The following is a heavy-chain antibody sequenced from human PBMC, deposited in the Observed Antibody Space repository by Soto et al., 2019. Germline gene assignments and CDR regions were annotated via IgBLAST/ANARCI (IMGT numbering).Heavy chain of an antibody. Sequence: GGSLRLSCAASGFTFSSYGMHWVRQAPGKGLEWVAVIWYDGSNKYYADSVKGRFTISRDNSKNTLYLQMNSLRAEDTAVYCCARDKYSSSEGHYYYRMDVWGQATTVTV. CDR3: ARDKYSSSEGHYYYRMDV. CDR1: GFTFSSYG. D-gene: IGHD6-19*01. CDR2: IWYDGSNK. J-gene: IGHJ6*02. V-gene: IGHV3-33*01.